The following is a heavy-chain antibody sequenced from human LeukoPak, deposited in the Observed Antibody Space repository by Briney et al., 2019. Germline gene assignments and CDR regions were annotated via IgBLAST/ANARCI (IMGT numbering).Heavy chain of an antibody. D-gene: IGHD3-16*01. CDR3: ARDLGEYHQLGYNWFDP. CDR2: INPNSGGT. V-gene: IGHV1-2*02. J-gene: IGHJ5*02. CDR1: GYTFTSYD. Sequence: ASVKVSCKASGYTFTSYDINWVRQAPGQGLEWMGWINPNSGGTNYAQKFQGRVTMTRDTSISTAYMELSRLRSDDTAVYYCARDLGEYHQLGYNWFDPWGQGTLVTVSS.